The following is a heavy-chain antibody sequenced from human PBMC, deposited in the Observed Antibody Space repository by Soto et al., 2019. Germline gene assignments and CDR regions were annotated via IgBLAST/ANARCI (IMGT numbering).Heavy chain of an antibody. J-gene: IGHJ6*02. CDR3: AREVRYCSSTSCYDFYYYYGMDV. V-gene: IGHV3-33*01. D-gene: IGHD2-2*01. CDR1: GFTFSSYG. Sequence: QVQLVESGGGVVQPGRSLRLSCAASGFTFSSYGMHWVRQAPGKGLEWVAVIWYDGSNKYYADAVKGRFTISRDNSKNTLYLQMNSLSAEDTAVYYCAREVRYCSSTSCYDFYYYYGMDVWGQGTTVTVSS. CDR2: IWYDGSNK.